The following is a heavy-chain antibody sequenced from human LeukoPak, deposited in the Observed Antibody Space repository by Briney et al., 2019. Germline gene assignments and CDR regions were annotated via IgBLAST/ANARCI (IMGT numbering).Heavy chain of an antibody. CDR1: GGSISSSSYY. CDR2: ICYSGST. V-gene: IGHV4-39*01. D-gene: IGHD6-19*01. CDR3: ARQKGYSSGWYFDY. Sequence: PSETLSLTCTVSGGSISSSSYYWGWIRQPPGKGLEWIGSICYSGSTYYNPSLKSRVTISVDTSKNQFSLKLSSVTAADTAVYYCARQKGYSSGWYFDYWGQGTLVTVSS. J-gene: IGHJ4*02.